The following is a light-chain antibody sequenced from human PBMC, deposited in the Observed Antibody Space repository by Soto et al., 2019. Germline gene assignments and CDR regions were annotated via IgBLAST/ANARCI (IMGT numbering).Light chain of an antibody. J-gene: IGKJ1*01. Sequence: EIVLTQSPDTLSLSPGDRATLSCRASQSINNYLAWYQQKPGQAPRLLIYGASSRATGIPNRFSGSGSGTDFTLTISRLEPEDFAVYYCQQYGNSPQTFGQGTKVDIK. CDR3: QQYGNSPQT. V-gene: IGKV3-20*01. CDR2: GAS. CDR1: QSINNY.